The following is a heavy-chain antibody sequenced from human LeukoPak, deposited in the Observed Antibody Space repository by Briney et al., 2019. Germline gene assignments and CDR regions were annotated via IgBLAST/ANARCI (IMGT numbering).Heavy chain of an antibody. Sequence: PGGSLRLSGAASGFTFSRYLMHWVRQTPGKGLVRVTHINSDGSSTINADSVKGRFTISRDNAKNTLYLQMNSLRVEDTAVYFCARGGSPPEALGDAFDIWGQGTMVTVSS. D-gene: IGHD1-26*01. J-gene: IGHJ3*02. CDR3: ARGGSPPEALGDAFDI. CDR1: GFTFSRYL. V-gene: IGHV3-74*01. CDR2: INSDGSST.